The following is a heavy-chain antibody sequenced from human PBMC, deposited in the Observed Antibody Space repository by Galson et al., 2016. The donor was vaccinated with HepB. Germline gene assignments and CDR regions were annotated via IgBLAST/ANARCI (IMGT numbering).Heavy chain of an antibody. Sequence: QSGAEVKKSGESLQISCKASGYTFITKWIGWVRQMPGKSLEWMGIIYPGDSETRYSPSFQGQVTFSADKSISTAYLQWSSLKASDTAMYYCATSGSYGDFDYWGQGTLVIVSS. CDR2: IYPGDSET. J-gene: IGHJ4*02. CDR1: GYTFITKW. D-gene: IGHD1-26*01. V-gene: IGHV5-51*01. CDR3: ATSGSYGDFDY.